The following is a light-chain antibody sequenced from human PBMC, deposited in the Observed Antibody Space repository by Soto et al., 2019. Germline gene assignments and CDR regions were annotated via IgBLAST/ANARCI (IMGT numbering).Light chain of an antibody. CDR3: SAYAGSNNFV. CDR2: EVS. V-gene: IGLV2-8*01. CDR1: SSDVGDNY. J-gene: IGLJ1*01. Sequence: QSVLTQPPSASGSPGQSVTISCTGTSSDVGDNYVSWYQQHRGKAPKLIIYEVSQRPSGVPDRFSGSKSGNTASLTVSGLQTEDEADYYCSAYAGSNNFVFGSGTKLTVL.